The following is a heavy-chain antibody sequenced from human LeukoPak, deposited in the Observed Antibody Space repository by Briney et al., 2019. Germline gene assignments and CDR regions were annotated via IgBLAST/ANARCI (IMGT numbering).Heavy chain of an antibody. CDR2: IYTSGST. Sequence: PSETLSLTCTVSGGSISSYYWSWIRQPAGKGLEWIGRIYTSGSTNYNPSLKSRVTMSVDTSKNQFSLKLSSVTAADTAVYYCARVGLRLKYYYMDVWGKGTTVTVSS. D-gene: IGHD5-12*01. CDR3: ARVGLRLKYYYMDV. V-gene: IGHV4-4*07. CDR1: GGSISSYY. J-gene: IGHJ6*03.